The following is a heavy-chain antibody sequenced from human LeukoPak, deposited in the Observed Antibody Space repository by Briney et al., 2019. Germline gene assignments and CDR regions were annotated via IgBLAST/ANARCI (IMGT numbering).Heavy chain of an antibody. Sequence: ASMKVSCKASGYTFTGYYMHWVRQAPGQGLEWMGWINPNSGGTNYAQKFQGRVTMTRDRSISTVYMELSSLRSDDTAVYYCAREFMTTIHLDYWGQGTLVTVSS. J-gene: IGHJ4*02. CDR1: GYTFTGYY. V-gene: IGHV1-2*02. CDR2: INPNSGGT. CDR3: AREFMTTIHLDY. D-gene: IGHD3-16*01.